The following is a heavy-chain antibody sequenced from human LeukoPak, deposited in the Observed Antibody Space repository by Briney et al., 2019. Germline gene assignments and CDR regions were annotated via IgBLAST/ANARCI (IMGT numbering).Heavy chain of an antibody. CDR3: ARGDCSSTSCYQSYYYGMDV. Sequence: SETLSLTCAVYGGSFSGYYWSWIRQPPGKGLEWIGEINHSGGTNYNPSLKSRVTISVDTSKNRFSLKLSSVTAADTAVYYCARGDCSSTSCYQSYYYGMDVWGQGTTVTVSS. CDR1: GGSFSGYY. V-gene: IGHV4-34*01. D-gene: IGHD2-2*01. CDR2: INHSGGT. J-gene: IGHJ6*02.